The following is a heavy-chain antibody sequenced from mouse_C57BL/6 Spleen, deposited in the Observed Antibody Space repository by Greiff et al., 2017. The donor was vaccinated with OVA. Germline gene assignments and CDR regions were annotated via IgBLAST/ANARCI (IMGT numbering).Heavy chain of an antibody. J-gene: IGHJ1*03. V-gene: IGHV1-53*01. Sequence: QVQLKQPGTELVKPGASVKLSCKASGYTFTSYWMHWVKQRPGQGLEWIRNINPSNGGTNYNEKFKSKATLTVDKSSSTAYMQLSSLTSEDSAVYYCARWNYGSNWYFDVWGTGTTGTVSS. CDR1: GYTFTSYW. CDR3: ARWNYGSNWYFDV. D-gene: IGHD1-1*01. CDR2: INPSNGGT.